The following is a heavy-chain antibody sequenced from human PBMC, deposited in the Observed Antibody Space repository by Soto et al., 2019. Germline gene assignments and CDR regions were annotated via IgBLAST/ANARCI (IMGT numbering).Heavy chain of an antibody. J-gene: IGHJ6*02. Sequence: ASVKVSCKVSGHTLSELSMHWVRQAPGKGLEWMGGFDPENGERIYTQKFQGRVSMTEDTSTETAYMALSSLRSEDTAVYFCAIDGFFRLQSYYYYGLDVWGQGTTVTVSS. CDR3: AIDGFFRLQSYYYYGLDV. V-gene: IGHV1-24*01. CDR1: GHTLSELS. D-gene: IGHD4-4*01. CDR2: FDPENGER.